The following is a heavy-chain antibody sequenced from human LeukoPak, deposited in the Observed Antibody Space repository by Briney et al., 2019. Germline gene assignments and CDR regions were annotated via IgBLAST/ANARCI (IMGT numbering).Heavy chain of an antibody. CDR1: GFTFGDYA. CDR3: TRDTYQLPGDY. D-gene: IGHD2-2*01. CDR2: IRSKAYGGTT. J-gene: IGHJ4*02. Sequence: GGSLRLSCTASGFTFGDYAMSWVRQAPGKGLEWVGLIRSKAYGGTTEYAAPVKGRFTISRDDSKSIAYLQMNSLKTEDTAVYYCTRDTYQLPGDYWGQGTLVTVSS. V-gene: IGHV3-49*04.